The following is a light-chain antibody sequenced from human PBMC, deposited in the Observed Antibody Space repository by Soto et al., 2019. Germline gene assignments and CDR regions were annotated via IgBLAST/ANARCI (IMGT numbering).Light chain of an antibody. J-gene: IGLJ3*02. V-gene: IGLV1-40*01. CDR1: SSNIGAGYE. Sequence: QSVLTQPPSVSGAPGQRVTISCTGSSSNIGAGYEVHWYQQLPGTAPKLLIYGDRYRPSGVPDRFSGSKSGTSVSLAITGLEAEDEADYHCQSYDSSLSGMVFGGGTKVTVL. CDR3: QSYDSSLSGMV. CDR2: GDR.